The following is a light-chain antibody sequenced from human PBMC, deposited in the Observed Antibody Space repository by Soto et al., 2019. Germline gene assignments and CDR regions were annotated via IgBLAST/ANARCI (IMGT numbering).Light chain of an antibody. CDR1: QSVGTY. J-gene: IGKJ4*01. CDR2: GAS. CDR3: QQYVSITLT. Sequence: EIVLTQSPGTLSLSTGERATLSCRASQSVGTYLAWYQQKPGQAPRLLIYGASSRATGIPDRFSGSGSGTDFTLTISRLETEDFAVYYCQQYVSITLTFGGGTKVDIK. V-gene: IGKV3-20*01.